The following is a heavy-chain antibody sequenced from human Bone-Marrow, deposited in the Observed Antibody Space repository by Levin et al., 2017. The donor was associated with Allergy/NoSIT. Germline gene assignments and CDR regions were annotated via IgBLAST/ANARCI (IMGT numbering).Heavy chain of an antibody. D-gene: IGHD2-2*01. Sequence: SQTLSLTCAVSGGSISSSNWWSWVRQPPGKGLEWIGEIYHSGSTNYNPSLKSRVTISVDKSKNQFSLKLSSVTAADTAVYYCARAGTDRIWACSSTSCYPAYFQHWGQGTLVTVSS. J-gene: IGHJ1*01. CDR3: ARAGTDRIWACSSTSCYPAYFQH. CDR1: GGSISSSNW. CDR2: IYHSGST. V-gene: IGHV4-4*02.